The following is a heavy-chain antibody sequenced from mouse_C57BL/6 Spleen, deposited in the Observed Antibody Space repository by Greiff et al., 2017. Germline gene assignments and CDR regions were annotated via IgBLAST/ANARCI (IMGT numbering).Heavy chain of an antibody. D-gene: IGHD2-12*01. CDR2: IDPETGGT. V-gene: IGHV1-15*01. CDR1: GYTFTDYE. Sequence: VQRVESGAELVRPGASVTLSCKASGYTFTDYEMHWVKQTPVHGLEWIGAIDPETGGTAYNQKFKGKAILTADKSSSTAYMELRSLTSEDSAVYYCTRDLVGYFDVWGTGTTVTVSS. CDR3: TRDLVGYFDV. J-gene: IGHJ1*03.